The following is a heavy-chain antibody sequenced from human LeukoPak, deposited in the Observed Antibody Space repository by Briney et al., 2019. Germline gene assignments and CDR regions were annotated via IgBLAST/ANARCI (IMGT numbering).Heavy chain of an antibody. CDR2: LSASGGMT. CDR1: GFTFSNHA. CDR3: AKGPFSYYDSSGYNYFDY. Sequence: TGGSLRLSCAASGFTFSNHAMSWVRQAPGKGPEWVSALSASGGMTYSADSVKGRFTISRDNSRNTLDLLMNSLRVEDTAVYFCAKGPFSYYDSSGYNYFDYWGQGTQVTVSS. J-gene: IGHJ4*02. D-gene: IGHD3-22*01. V-gene: IGHV3-23*01.